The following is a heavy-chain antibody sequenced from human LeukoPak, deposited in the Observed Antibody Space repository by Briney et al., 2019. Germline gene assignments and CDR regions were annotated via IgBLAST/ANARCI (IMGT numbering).Heavy chain of an antibody. CDR2: ISYDGSNK. V-gene: IGHV3-30-3*01. D-gene: IGHD4-11*01. CDR3: ARDTDRGYGMDV. CDR1: GFTFSSYA. Sequence: GGSLRLSCAASGFTFSSYAMHWVRQAPGKGLEWVAVISYDGSNKYYADSVRGRFTISRDNSKNTLYLQMNSLRAEDTAVYYCARDTDRGYGMDVWGQGTTVTVSS. J-gene: IGHJ6*02.